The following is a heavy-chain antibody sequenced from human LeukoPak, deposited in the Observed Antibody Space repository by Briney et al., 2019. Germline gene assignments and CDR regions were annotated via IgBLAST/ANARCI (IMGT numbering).Heavy chain of an antibody. V-gene: IGHV3-73*01. CDR3: TRGSGSYYEGGY. Sequence: GGSLKLSCAASGFTFSGSAMHWVRQASAKGLEWVGRIRSKANSYATAYAASVKGRFTISRDDSKNTAYLQMNSLRTEDTAVYYCTRGSGSYYEGGYWGQGTLVTVSS. CDR1: GFTFSGSA. CDR2: IRSKANSYAT. J-gene: IGHJ4*02. D-gene: IGHD3-10*01.